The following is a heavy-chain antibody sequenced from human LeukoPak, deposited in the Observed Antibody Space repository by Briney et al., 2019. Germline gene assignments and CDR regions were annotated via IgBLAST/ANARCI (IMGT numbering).Heavy chain of an antibody. CDR1: GYTFTSYA. CDR2: INAGNGNT. J-gene: IGHJ4*02. Sequence: ASVKASCKASGYTFTSYAMHWVRQAPGQRLEWMGWINAGNGNTKYSQKFQGRVTITRDTSASTAYMELSSLRSEDTAVYYCASPSSWTYYFDYWGQGTLVTVSS. V-gene: IGHV1-3*01. D-gene: IGHD6-13*01. CDR3: ASPSSWTYYFDY.